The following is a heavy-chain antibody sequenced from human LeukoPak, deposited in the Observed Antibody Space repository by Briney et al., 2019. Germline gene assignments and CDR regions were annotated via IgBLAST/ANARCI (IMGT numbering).Heavy chain of an antibody. CDR3: ARRGVGATRVFDY. Sequence: SETLSLTCAVYGGSFSGYYWSWIRQPPGKGLEWIGEINHSGSTNYNPSLMSGVTISVDTCKNQFFLKLRHVTAADTDVYSCARRGVGATRVFDYWGQGTLVTVSS. CDR2: INHSGST. D-gene: IGHD1-26*01. CDR1: GGSFSGYY. J-gene: IGHJ4*02. V-gene: IGHV4-34*01.